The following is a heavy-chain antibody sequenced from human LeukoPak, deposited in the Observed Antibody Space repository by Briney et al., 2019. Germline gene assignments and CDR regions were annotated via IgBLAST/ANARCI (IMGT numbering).Heavy chain of an antibody. D-gene: IGHD6-13*01. CDR2: IGGSGSYT. J-gene: IGHJ4*02. CDR3: ARDWYDY. V-gene: IGHV3-23*01. CDR1: GFTFSTYA. Sequence: GGSLRLSCAASGFTFSTYAMIWVRQAPGKGLEWGSVIGGSGSYTYYADSVKGRFTISRDNSKDTLYLQMNSLRPEDTAVYYCARDWYDYWGQGTLVTVSS.